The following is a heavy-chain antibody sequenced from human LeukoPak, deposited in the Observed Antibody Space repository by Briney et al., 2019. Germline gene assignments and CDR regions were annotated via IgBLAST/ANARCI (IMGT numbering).Heavy chain of an antibody. Sequence: GASVKVSCKASGYTFTGYYMHWVRQAPGQGLEWMGWINPNSGGTNYAQKFQGRVTITTDESTSTAYMELSSLRSEDTAVYYCARDSAGATFFHSSSSWDYAFDIWGQGTMVTVSS. V-gene: IGHV1-2*02. D-gene: IGHD6-6*01. J-gene: IGHJ3*02. CDR2: INPNSGGT. CDR1: GYTFTGYY. CDR3: ARDSAGATFFHSSSSWDYAFDI.